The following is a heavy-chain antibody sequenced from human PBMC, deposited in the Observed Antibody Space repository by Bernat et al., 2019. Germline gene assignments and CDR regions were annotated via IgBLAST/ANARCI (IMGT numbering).Heavy chain of an antibody. Sequence: QVQLVESGGGLVKPGGSLRLSCAASGFTFSDYYMSWIRQAPGKGLEWVSYISSSSSYTNYADSVKGRFTSSRDNAKNSLYLQMNSLRAEDTAVYYCARDRLHYDILTGYYLFDYWGQGTLVTVSS. CDR1: GFTFSDYY. CDR2: ISSSSSYT. J-gene: IGHJ4*02. CDR3: ARDRLHYDILTGYYLFDY. D-gene: IGHD3-9*01. V-gene: IGHV3-11*05.